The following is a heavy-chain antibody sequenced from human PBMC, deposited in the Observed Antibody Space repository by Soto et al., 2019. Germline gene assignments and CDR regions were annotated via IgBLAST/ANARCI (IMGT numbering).Heavy chain of an antibody. CDR1: EDIVINYY. J-gene: IGHJ4*02. CDR2: INPSGGTT. CDR3: ATGLLEWELQG. V-gene: IGHV1-46*01. Sequence: GASVKVSCKASEDIVINYYFHWVRQAPGQGLEWMGIINPSGGTTTYAEKFRGRVTVTRDMSTSTVYMELRSLGSEDTAVYYCATGLLEWELQGWGQGTLVTVSS. D-gene: IGHD1-26*01.